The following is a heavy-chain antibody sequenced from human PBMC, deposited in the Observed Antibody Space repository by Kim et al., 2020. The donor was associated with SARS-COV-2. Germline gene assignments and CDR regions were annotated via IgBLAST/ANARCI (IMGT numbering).Heavy chain of an antibody. D-gene: IGHD3-10*01. Sequence: FQGRVTITRDTSASTAYMELSSLRSEDTAVYYCARVKYYGSGSYYNNPDYWGQGTLVTVSS. CDR3: ARVKYYGSGSYYNNPDY. V-gene: IGHV1-3*01. J-gene: IGHJ4*02.